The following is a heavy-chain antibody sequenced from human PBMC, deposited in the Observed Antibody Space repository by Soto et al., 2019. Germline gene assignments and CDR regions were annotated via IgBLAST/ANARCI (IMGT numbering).Heavy chain of an antibody. D-gene: IGHD3-10*01. CDR3: ARLTGADALDI. V-gene: IGHV3-30*03. Sequence: PGGSLRLSCAASGFDFTNDGMLWVRQAPGKGLEWVALISFDGTTIHYGDSVKGRFTISRDNAKNTLYLQMNSLRADDTAVYYCARLTGADALDIWGQGTMVTVSS. CDR2: ISFDGTTI. J-gene: IGHJ3*02. CDR1: GFDFTNDG.